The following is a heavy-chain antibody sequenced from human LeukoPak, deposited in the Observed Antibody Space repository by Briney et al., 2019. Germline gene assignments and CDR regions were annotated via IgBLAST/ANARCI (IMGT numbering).Heavy chain of an antibody. J-gene: IGHJ3*02. V-gene: IGHV1-24*01. CDR1: GYTLTELS. CDR2: FDPEDGET. D-gene: IGHD3-16*01. Sequence: GASVKVSCKVSGYTLTELSMHWVRQAPGKGLEWMGGFDPEDGETIYAQKFQGRVTMTEGTSTVTAYMELSSLRSEDTAVYYCATPRFGDAFDIWGQGTMVTVSS. CDR3: ATPRFGDAFDI.